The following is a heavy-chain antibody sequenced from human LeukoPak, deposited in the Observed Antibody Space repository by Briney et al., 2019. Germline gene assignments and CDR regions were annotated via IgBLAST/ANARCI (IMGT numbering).Heavy chain of an antibody. CDR3: ARHPRASGGFDI. D-gene: IGHD2-15*01. CDR2: IYYSGST. V-gene: IGHV4-39*07. Sequence: SETLSLTCTVSGGSISSSSYYWGWIRQPPGKGLEWIGSIYYSGSTYYNPSLKSRVTISVDTSKNQFSLKLSSVTAADTAVYYCARHPRASGGFDIWGQGTMVTVSS. J-gene: IGHJ3*02. CDR1: GGSISSSSYY.